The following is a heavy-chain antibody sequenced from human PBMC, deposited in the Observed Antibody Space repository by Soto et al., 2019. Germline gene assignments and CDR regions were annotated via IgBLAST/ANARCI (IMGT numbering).Heavy chain of an antibody. V-gene: IGHV4-31*03. CDR3: ARDRGNWNDVSGMDV. J-gene: IGHJ6*02. D-gene: IGHD1-1*01. CDR1: GGSISSGGYY. Sequence: SETLSLTCTVSGGSISSGGYYWSWIRQHPGKGLEWIGYIYYSGSTYYNPSLKSRVTISVDTSKNQFSLKLSSVTAADTAVYYCARDRGNWNDVSGMDVWGQGTTVTVSS. CDR2: IYYSGST.